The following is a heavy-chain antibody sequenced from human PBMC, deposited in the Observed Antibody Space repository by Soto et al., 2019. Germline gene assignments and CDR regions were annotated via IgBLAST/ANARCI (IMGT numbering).Heavy chain of an antibody. CDR3: AKNWNWGSLVH. CDR1: GGSVSGGSYY. CDR2: IYYSGST. V-gene: IGHV4-61*01. J-gene: IGHJ4*02. Sequence: PSETLSLTCTVSGGSVSGGSYYWSWIRQPPGKGLEWIGYIYYSGSTNYNPSLKSRVTISADTSKNQFSLKLSSVTAADTAVYYCAKNWNWGSLVHWGQGTLVTSPQ. D-gene: IGHD7-27*01.